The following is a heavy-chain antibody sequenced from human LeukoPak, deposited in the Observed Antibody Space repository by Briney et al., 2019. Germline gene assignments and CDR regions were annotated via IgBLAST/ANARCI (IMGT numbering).Heavy chain of an antibody. CDR1: GFTFSNTW. CDR3: ITDPSPYYYDSSGYLSQRY. V-gene: IGHV3-15*05. CDR2: IKSKTDGGTT. Sequence: PGGSLRLSCAASGFTFSNTWMSWVRQAPGKGLEWVGRIKSKTDGGTTDYAAPVKGRFTISRDDSKNTLYLQMDSLKTEDTAVYYCITDPSPYYYDSSGYLSQRYWGQGTLVTVSS. J-gene: IGHJ4*02. D-gene: IGHD3-22*01.